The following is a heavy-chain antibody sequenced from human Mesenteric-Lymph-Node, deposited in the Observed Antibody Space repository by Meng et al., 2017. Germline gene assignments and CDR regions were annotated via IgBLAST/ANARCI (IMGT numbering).Heavy chain of an antibody. J-gene: IGHJ4*02. CDR3: ARQGYYGDYVHY. CDR2: ISGRGERT. V-gene: IGHV3-23*01. D-gene: IGHD4-17*01. Sequence: GGSLRLSCAASVFPFDSYAISWVRQAPGKGLEWVSTISGRGERTFYADSVKGRFTISRDNAKNSLYLQMNSLRAEDTAVYYCARQGYYGDYVHYWGQGTLVTVSS. CDR1: VFPFDSYA.